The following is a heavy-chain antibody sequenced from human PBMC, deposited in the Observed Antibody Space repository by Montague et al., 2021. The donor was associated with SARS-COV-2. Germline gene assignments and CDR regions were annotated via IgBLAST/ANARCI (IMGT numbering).Heavy chain of an antibody. V-gene: IGHV4-59*01. Sequence: SETLSLTCTVSGGSISSYYWSWIRQPPGKGLEWIGYIYYSGSTNYNHSLTSRVTISVDTSKNQYSLKLSSVTAAATAVYYCASGSGEGCSSTSCQFVGYYCMDVWGQGTTVTVSS. CDR3: ASGSGEGCSSTSCQFVGYYCMDV. CDR1: GGSISSYY. D-gene: IGHD2-2*01. CDR2: IYYSGST. J-gene: IGHJ6*02.